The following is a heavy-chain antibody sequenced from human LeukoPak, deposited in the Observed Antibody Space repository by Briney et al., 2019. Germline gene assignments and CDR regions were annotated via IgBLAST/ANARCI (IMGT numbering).Heavy chain of an antibody. CDR1: GGTFSSYA. V-gene: IGHV1-69*05. J-gene: IGHJ6*02. CDR2: IIPIFGTA. D-gene: IGHD2-2*01. Sequence: SVKVSCKASGGTFSSYAISWVRQAPGQGLEWMGGIIPIFGTANYAQKLQGRVTMTTDTSTSTAYMELRSLRSDDTAVYYCARAYCSSTSCYPGYYYYGMDVWGQGTTVTVSS. CDR3: ARAYCSSTSCYPGYYYYGMDV.